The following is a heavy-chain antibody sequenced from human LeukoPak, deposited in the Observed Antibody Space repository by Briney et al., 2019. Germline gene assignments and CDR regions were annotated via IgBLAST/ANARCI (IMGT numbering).Heavy chain of an antibody. CDR3: ARGYLGGYSS. D-gene: IGHD6-13*01. CDR1: GGSFSGYY. CDR2: INHSGST. Sequence: SETLSLTCAVYGGSFSGYYWSWIRQPPGKGLEWIGEINHSGSTNYNPSLKSRVTISVDTSKNQFSLKLSSVTAADTAVYYCARGYLGGYSSWAQEPLVTVSS. V-gene: IGHV4-34*01. J-gene: IGHJ4*02.